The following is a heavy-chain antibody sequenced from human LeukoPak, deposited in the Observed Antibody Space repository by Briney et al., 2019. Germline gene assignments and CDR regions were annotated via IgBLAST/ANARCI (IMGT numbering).Heavy chain of an antibody. D-gene: IGHD1-26*01. V-gene: IGHV3-73*01. Sequence: GGSLRLSCAASGFTFSESTMHWVRQGSGKGLEWVGRIRTKPKSYATEYAASVKGRFTISRDDSKNAAYLQMNSLKTEDTAVYYCTRGGYGGNYYGIDYWGQGTLVAVSS. CDR3: TRGGYGGNYYGIDY. J-gene: IGHJ4*02. CDR1: GFTFSEST. CDR2: IRTKPKSYAT.